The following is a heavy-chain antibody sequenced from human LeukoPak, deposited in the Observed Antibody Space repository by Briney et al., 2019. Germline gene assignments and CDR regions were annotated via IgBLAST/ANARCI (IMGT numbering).Heavy chain of an antibody. CDR3: AKGGLRYFDD. J-gene: IGHJ4*02. CDR1: GFTFSSYD. V-gene: IGHV3-23*01. CDR2: ISAGGGTT. D-gene: IGHD3-9*01. Sequence: GGSLRLSCAASGFTFSSYDMHWVRQATGKGLEWVSAISAGGGTTYYADSVKGRFTISRDNSKNTLYLQMNTLRAEDTAVYHCAKGGLRYFDDWGQGTLVTVSS.